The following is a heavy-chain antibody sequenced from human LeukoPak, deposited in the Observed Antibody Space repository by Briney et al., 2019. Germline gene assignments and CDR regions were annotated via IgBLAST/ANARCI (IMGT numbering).Heavy chain of an antibody. CDR2: INHSGST. CDR3: ATRYYFDY. V-gene: IGHV4-4*02. J-gene: IGHJ4*02. CDR1: GGSISSGYW. Sequence: SETLSLTCGVSGGSISSGYWWSWVRQPPGKGLEWIGEINHSGSTNYNPSLKSRVTISVDTSKNQFSLKLSSVTAADTAVYYCATRYYFDYWGQGTLVTVSS.